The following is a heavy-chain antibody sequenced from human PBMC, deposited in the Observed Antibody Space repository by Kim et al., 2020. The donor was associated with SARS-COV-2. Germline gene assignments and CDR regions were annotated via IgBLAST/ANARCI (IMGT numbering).Heavy chain of an antibody. D-gene: IGHD5-18*01. V-gene: IGHV3-7*01. J-gene: IGHJ4*02. CDR3: ARLRDTATTFDY. Sequence: YVDSVKGRFTIARDNAQNSLCLHMNSLRAEDTAVYYCARLRDTATTFDYWGQGTLVTVSS.